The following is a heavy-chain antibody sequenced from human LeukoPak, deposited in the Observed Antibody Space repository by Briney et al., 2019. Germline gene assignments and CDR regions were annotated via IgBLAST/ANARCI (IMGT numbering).Heavy chain of an antibody. D-gene: IGHD3-9*01. CDR1: GGSFSGYY. Sequence: PSETLSLTCAVSGGSFSGYYWSWIRQPPGKGLEWIGEINHSGSTNYNPSLKSRVTISVDTSKNQFSLKLSSVTAADTAVYYCARGGRGYDILTGYSQPVYGMDVWGQGTTVTVSS. CDR2: INHSGST. V-gene: IGHV4-34*01. J-gene: IGHJ6*02. CDR3: ARGGRGYDILTGYSQPVYGMDV.